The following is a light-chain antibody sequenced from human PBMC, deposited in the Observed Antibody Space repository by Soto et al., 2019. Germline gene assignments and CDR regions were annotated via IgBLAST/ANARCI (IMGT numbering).Light chain of an antibody. Sequence: AIKMNQSPSSLSASVGDRVTITCRASQGIRNDLGWYQQKPGKAPKLLIYDASSLESGVPSRFSGSGSGTEFTLTISSIQPDEFATYFCQQYNSYSTFGQGTKVDI. CDR2: DAS. J-gene: IGKJ1*01. V-gene: IGKV1-13*02. CDR1: QGIRND. CDR3: QQYNSYST.